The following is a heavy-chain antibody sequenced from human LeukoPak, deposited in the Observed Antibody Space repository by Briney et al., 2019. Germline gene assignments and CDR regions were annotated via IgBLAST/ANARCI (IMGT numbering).Heavy chain of an antibody. CDR2: IYYSGST. Sequence: SETLSLTCTVSGGSISSGSYYWGWIRQPPGKGLEWIGSIYYSGSTYYNPSLKSRVTISVDTSKNQFSLKLSSVTAADTAVYYCARHFLATVATPDFDYWGQGTLVTVSS. V-gene: IGHV4-39*01. CDR3: ARHFLATVATPDFDY. CDR1: GGSISSGSYY. J-gene: IGHJ4*02. D-gene: IGHD5-12*01.